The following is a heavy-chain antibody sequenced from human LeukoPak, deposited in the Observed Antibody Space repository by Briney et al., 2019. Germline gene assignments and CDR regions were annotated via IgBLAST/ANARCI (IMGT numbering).Heavy chain of an antibody. CDR1: GGSISSGGYY. CDR2: IYYSGST. V-gene: IGHV4-31*03. Sequence: SETLSLTCTVSGGSISSGGYYWSWIRQRPGKGLEWIGHIYYSGSTYYNPSLKSRVTISVDTSKNQFSLKLCSVTAADTAVYYCAREGVVAFDIWGQGTMVTVSS. J-gene: IGHJ3*02. CDR3: AREGVVAFDI. D-gene: IGHD2-15*01.